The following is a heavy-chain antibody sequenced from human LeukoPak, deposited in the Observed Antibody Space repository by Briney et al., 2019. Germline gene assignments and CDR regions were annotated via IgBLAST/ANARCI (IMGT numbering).Heavy chain of an antibody. Sequence: SETLSLTCSVSGVSISGYYWPWLRPPPGKGLYWVGRVHYGWRARFNPSLNSRITMSVGTSRKQISLPHSSVSAAGTAIYYFVRFGVNYDMDVWGQGTTVTAFS. CDR1: GVSISGYY. D-gene: IGHD3-16*01. J-gene: IGHJ6*02. CDR3: VRFGVNYDMDV. V-gene: IGHV4-59*01. CDR2: VHYGWRA.